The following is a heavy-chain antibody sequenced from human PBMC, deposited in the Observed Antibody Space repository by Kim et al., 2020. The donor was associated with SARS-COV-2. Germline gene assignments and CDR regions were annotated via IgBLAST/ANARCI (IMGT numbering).Heavy chain of an antibody. J-gene: IGHJ4*02. CDR3: ARDFRLGY. V-gene: IGHV3-11*06. Sequence: NGNNTISAASVKGRFTISRDNAKNSLYLQLNSLRAEDTAVYYCARDFRLGYWGQGTLVSVSS. CDR2: NGNNT. D-gene: IGHD3-16*01.